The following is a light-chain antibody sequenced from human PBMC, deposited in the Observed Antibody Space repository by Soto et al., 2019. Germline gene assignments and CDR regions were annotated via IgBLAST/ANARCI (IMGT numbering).Light chain of an antibody. Sequence: EIVLPQSPATLSLSPGARATLSCRASQSVSSSLAWYQQKPGQAPRLLIYDASNRATGIPARFSGSGSGTGFTLTISSLETEDFAVYDGQQRSNWPPLTFGGGTKVEIK. CDR2: DAS. CDR3: QQRSNWPPLT. V-gene: IGKV3-11*01. J-gene: IGKJ4*01. CDR1: QSVSSS.